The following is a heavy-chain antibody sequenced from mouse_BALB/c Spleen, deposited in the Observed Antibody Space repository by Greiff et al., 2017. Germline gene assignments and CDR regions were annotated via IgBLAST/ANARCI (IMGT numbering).Heavy chain of an antibody. V-gene: IGHV6-6*02. D-gene: IGHD2-1*01. CDR2: IRLKSNNYAT. J-gene: IGHJ2*01. CDR3: TRVYGNYLYYFDY. CDR1: GFTFSNYW. Sequence: EVQLVESGGGLVQPGGSMKLSCVASGFTFSNYWMNWVRQSPEKGLEWVAEIRLKSNNYATQYAESVKGRFTISRDDSKSSVYLQMNNLRAEDTGIYYCTRVYGNYLYYFDYWGQGTTLTVSS.